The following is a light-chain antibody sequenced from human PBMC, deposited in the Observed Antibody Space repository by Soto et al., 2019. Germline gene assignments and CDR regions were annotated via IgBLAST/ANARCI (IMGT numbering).Light chain of an antibody. V-gene: IGLV1-44*01. CDR2: GNN. CDR3: AAWDDSLNGPV. J-gene: IGLJ2*01. CDR1: SSNIGSNT. Sequence: QPVLTQPPSASGTPGQRVTISCSGSSSNIGSNTVNWYQQLPRTAPKLLIYGNNQRPSGVPDRFSGSKSGTSASLAISGLQSEDEADYYCAAWDDSLNGPVFGGGTKLTVL.